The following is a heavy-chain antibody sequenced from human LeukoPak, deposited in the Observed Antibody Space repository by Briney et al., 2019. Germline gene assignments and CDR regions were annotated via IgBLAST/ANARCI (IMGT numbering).Heavy chain of an antibody. J-gene: IGHJ4*02. CDR3: AARPGDLAVPFDY. Sequence: PGGSLRLSCAASGFTFDTHAMTWVRQAPGKGLEYVSLISGSGDITYYAHSLKDRFTISRDNSKTTLYLQMHSLRAEDTAMYYRAARPGDLAVPFDYWGQGTLVIVSS. CDR2: ISGSGDIT. D-gene: IGHD3-10*01. V-gene: IGHV3-23*01. CDR1: GFTFDTHA.